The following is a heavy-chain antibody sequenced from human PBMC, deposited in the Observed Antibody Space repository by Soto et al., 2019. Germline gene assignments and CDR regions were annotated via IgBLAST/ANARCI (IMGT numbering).Heavy chain of an antibody. V-gene: IGHV1-18*04. Sequence: QVHLEQSGVEVKKPGASVKVSCKASNYTFTYYGISWVRQAPGQGLDWMGWISAYSGYTNYAQTLQGRVFMTTDTSTHTAYLELRSLRSDDTAMYYCARDSCSSPKCSLYTYFDFWGQGTLITVSS. D-gene: IGHD2-2*01. CDR2: ISAYSGYT. CDR1: NYTFTYYG. J-gene: IGHJ4*02. CDR3: ARDSCSSPKCSLYTYFDF.